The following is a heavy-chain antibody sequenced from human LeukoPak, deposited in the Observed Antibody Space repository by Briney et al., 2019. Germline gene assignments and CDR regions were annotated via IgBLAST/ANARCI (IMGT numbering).Heavy chain of an antibody. D-gene: IGHD2-21*02. CDR2: IKGGGGHP. Sequence: GGSLRLSCAAPGFTFSTSAMGWVRQAPGKGLEWVSSIKGGGGHPFYADSVKGRFTISRDNSKNTLFLQLNSLRADDSAVYYCAKGGHDFNPFYWWGQGTLVTVSS. CDR1: GFTFSTSA. J-gene: IGHJ4*02. CDR3: AKGGHDFNPFYW. V-gene: IGHV3-23*01.